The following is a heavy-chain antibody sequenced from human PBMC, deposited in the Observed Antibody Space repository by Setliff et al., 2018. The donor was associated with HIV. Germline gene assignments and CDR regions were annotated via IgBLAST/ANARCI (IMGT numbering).Heavy chain of an antibody. CDR1: GGSISSGGYY. J-gene: IGHJ6*03. CDR2: IYYSGST. V-gene: IGHV4-31*03. D-gene: IGHD3-16*01. Sequence: PSETLSLTCTVSGGSISSGGYYWSWIRQNPGKGLEWIGYIYYSGSTYYNPSLKSRVTISVDTSKNQFSLKLNSVTAADTAVYYCARSKKRGDYYYYYYYMDVWGKGTTVTVS. CDR3: ARSKKRGDYYYYYYYMDV.